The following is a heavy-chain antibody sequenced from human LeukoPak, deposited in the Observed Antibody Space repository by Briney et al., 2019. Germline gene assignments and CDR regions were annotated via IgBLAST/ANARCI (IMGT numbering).Heavy chain of an antibody. Sequence: SVKVSCKASGGTFSSYAISWVRQTPGQGLEWMGGIIPIFGTANYAQKFQGRVTITADESTSTAYMELSSLRSEDTAVYYCARIEGATSSRDYWGQGTLVTVSS. CDR3: ARIEGATSSRDY. CDR1: GGTFSSYA. V-gene: IGHV1-69*13. J-gene: IGHJ4*02. D-gene: IGHD1-26*01. CDR2: IIPIFGTA.